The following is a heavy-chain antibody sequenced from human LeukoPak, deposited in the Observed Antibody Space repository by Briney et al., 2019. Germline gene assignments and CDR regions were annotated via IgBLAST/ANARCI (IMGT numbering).Heavy chain of an antibody. V-gene: IGHV4-39*01. CDR2: IYYNGNT. J-gene: IGHJ4*02. CDR3: ARGRAGQHRVRDGYNYRSYQQKHFDY. CDR1: GGSISSSSYY. D-gene: IGHD5-24*01. Sequence: SETLSLTCTVSGGSISSSSYYWGWIRQPPGKGLEWIGSIYYNGNTYYNPSLKSRVTISVDTPKNQFSLKLSSVTAADTAVYYCARGRAGQHRVRDGYNYRSYQQKHFDYWGQGTLVTVSS.